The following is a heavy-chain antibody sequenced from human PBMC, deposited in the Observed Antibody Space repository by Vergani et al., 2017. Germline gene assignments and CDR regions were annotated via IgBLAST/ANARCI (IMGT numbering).Heavy chain of an antibody. V-gene: IGHV4-30-4*01. CDR1: GASISSGDYY. Sequence: QVQLQESGPGLVRPSQTLSLTCTVSGASISSGDYYWTWIRQPPGKGLEWIGYIYDTGSTYYHPSLESRIFISIDTSENQFSLNLSSVTAADTAVYYCASKRGACRAAYCHSYDFWGPGTLVGVSS. D-gene: IGHD2-15*01. J-gene: IGHJ4*02. CDR3: ASKRGACRAAYCHSYDF. CDR2: IYDTGST.